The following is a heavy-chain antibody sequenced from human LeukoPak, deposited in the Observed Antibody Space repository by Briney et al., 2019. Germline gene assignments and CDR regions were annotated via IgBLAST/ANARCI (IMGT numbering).Heavy chain of an antibody. V-gene: IGHV4-39*01. CDR3: ASLKGTTWRLRPLDY. J-gene: IGHJ4*02. D-gene: IGHD1-7*01. CDR2: IYYSGST. CDR1: GGSINSRSYY. Sequence: SETLSLTCTVSGGSINSRSYYWGWIRQPPGKGLEWIGSIYYSGSTYYSPSLKSRVTISVDTSKNQFSLKLSSVTAADTAVYYCASLKGTTWRLRPLDYWGQGTLVTVSS.